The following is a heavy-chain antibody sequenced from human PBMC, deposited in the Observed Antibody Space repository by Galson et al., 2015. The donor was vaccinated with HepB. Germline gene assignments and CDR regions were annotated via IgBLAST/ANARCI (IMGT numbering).Heavy chain of an antibody. CDR2: INPNSGGT. CDR1: GYTFTGYY. Sequence: CKASGYTFTGYYMHWVRQAPGQGLEWMGWINPNSGGTNYAQKFQGRVTMTRDTSISTTYMELSRLRSDDTAVYYCARDSAISSSTLDYWGQGTLVTVSS. D-gene: IGHD2-2*01. CDR3: ARDSAISSSTLDY. J-gene: IGHJ4*02. V-gene: IGHV1-2*02.